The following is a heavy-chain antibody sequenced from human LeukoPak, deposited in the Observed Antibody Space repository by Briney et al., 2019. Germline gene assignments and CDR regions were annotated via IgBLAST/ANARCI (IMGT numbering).Heavy chain of an antibody. Sequence: SETLSLTCTVSGGSISSYYWSWIRQPPGKGLEWIGYIYYSGSTNYNPSLKSRVTISVDTSKNQFSLKLSSVTAADTAVYYCAAGSWYGSFDYWGQGTLVTVSS. V-gene: IGHV4-59*08. CDR3: AAGSWYGSFDY. J-gene: IGHJ4*02. D-gene: IGHD6-13*01. CDR1: GGSISSYY. CDR2: IYYSGST.